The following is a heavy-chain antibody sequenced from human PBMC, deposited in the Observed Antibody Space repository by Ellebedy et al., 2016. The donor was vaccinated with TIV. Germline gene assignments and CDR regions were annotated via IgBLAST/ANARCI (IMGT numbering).Heavy chain of an antibody. CDR3: VRVPSSDAFDI. CDR1: GYRFTSYW. D-gene: IGHD4/OR15-4a*01. Sequence: QVSCKGSGYRFTSYWIGWVRQLPGKGLEWMGIISPGDSDTKYSPSFQGQVTISADKSITTAYLQWGSLKASDSAMYYCVRVPSSDAFDIWGQGTMVTVSS. CDR2: ISPGDSDT. J-gene: IGHJ3*02. V-gene: IGHV5-51*01.